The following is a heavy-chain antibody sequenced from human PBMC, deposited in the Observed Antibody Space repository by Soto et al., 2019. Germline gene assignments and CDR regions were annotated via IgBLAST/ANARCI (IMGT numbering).Heavy chain of an antibody. CDR1: GGTFSSYA. J-gene: IGHJ6*02. CDR3: ARSARGYYDSQGRGGMDV. V-gene: IGHV1-69*13. CDR2: IIPIFGTA. Sequence: SVKVSCKASGGTFSSYAISWVRQAPGQGLEWMGGIIPIFGTANYAQKFQGRVTITADESTSTAYMELSSLRSEDTAVYYCARSARGYYDSQGRGGMDVWGQGTTVTVSS. D-gene: IGHD3-22*01.